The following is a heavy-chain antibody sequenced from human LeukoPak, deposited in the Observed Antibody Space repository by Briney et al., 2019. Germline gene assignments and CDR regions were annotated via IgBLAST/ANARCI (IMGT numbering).Heavy chain of an antibody. D-gene: IGHD4-17*01. Sequence: GGSLRLSCTASGFTFSSYAMNWVRQAPGRGLEWVSSISSTGNNIYYADSVKGRFTISRDNAKVSLYLEMNSLRAEDTAVYYCARGLRRGDYWGQGTLVTVSS. V-gene: IGHV3-21*01. CDR2: ISSTGNNI. CDR3: ARGLRRGDY. J-gene: IGHJ4*02. CDR1: GFTFSSYA.